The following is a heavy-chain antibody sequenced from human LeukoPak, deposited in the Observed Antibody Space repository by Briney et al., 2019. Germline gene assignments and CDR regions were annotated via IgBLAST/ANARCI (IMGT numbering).Heavy chain of an antibody. V-gene: IGHV4-4*07. J-gene: IGHJ5*02. CDR2: IYTSGST. D-gene: IGHD6-13*01. CDR3: ASQTIAAAGYNWFDP. CDR1: GGSISSYY. Sequence: SETLSLTCTVSGGSISSYYWSWIRQPAGKGLEWIGRIYTSGSTNYNPSLKSRVTISVDTSKNQFSLKLSSVTAADTAVYYCASQTIAAAGYNWFDPWGQGTLVTVSS.